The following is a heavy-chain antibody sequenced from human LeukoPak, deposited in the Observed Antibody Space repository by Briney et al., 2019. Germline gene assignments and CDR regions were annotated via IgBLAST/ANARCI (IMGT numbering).Heavy chain of an antibody. CDR1: GFTVSSNY. V-gene: IGHV3-53*01. CDR3: AREAVTRTYFDY. D-gene: IGHD4-17*01. Sequence: PGGSLRLSCAASGFTVSSNYMNWVRQAPGKGLEWVPVIYSGGSTYYAGSVKGRFTIPRDNSKNTLFLQMNSLRAEDTAVYYCAREAVTRTYFDYWGQGTLVTVSS. CDR2: IYSGGST. J-gene: IGHJ4*02.